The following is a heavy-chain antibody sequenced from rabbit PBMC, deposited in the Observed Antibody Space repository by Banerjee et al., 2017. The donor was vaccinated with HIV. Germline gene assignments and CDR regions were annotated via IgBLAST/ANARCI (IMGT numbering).Heavy chain of an antibody. Sequence: QSLEESGGDLVKPGASLTLTCTASGFSFSSSYYMCWVRQAPGKGLEWIACIYTGNGYTWYANWAKGRFTISKTSSTTVTLQMTSLTAADTATYFCARADSSDSTHYHLWGQVSLVTVS. J-gene: IGHJ4*01. CDR2: IYTGNGYT. D-gene: IGHD8-1*01. CDR3: ARADSSDSTHYHL. CDR1: GFSFSSSYY. V-gene: IGHV1S40*01.